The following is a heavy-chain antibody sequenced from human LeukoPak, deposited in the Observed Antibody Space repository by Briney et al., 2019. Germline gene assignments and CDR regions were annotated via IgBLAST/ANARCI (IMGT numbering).Heavy chain of an antibody. D-gene: IGHD5-12*01. CDR3: ARDVLATGYYYYYMDV. Sequence: PGRSLRLSCAASGFTFSSYWMSWVRQAPGKGLEWVANIKQDGSEKYYVDSVKGRFTISRDNAKNSLYLQMNSLRAEDTAVYYCARDVLATGYYYYYMDVWGKGTTVTVSS. CDR1: GFTFSSYW. V-gene: IGHV3-7*01. CDR2: IKQDGSEK. J-gene: IGHJ6*03.